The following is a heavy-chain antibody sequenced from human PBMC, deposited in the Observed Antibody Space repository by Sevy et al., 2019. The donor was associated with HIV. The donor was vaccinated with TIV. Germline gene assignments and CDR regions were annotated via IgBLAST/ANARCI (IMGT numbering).Heavy chain of an antibody. D-gene: IGHD3-22*01. V-gene: IGHV3-23*01. J-gene: IGHJ3*01. CDR2: ISGPGYGT. CDR3: AKALNPALESMLEVNLRSLKGFDD. Sequence: GGSLRLSCAASGFTFNTHAMNWVRQAPGKGLEWVSVISGPGYGTNYADSVKGRFTISRDNSKNTLFLQMNSLRDDETAFYYSAKALNPALESMLEVNLRSLKGFDDWGQGTMVTVSS. CDR1: GFTFNTHA.